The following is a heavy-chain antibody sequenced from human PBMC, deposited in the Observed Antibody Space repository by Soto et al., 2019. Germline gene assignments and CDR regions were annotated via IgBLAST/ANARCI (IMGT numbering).Heavy chain of an antibody. J-gene: IGHJ5*02. CDR2: IYYSGST. CDR1: GGSISSGDYY. V-gene: IGHV4-30-4*01. D-gene: IGHD2-2*01. CDR3: ARATIVLVPAAMVSHWFDP. Sequence: SETLSLTCTVSGGSISSGDYYWSWIRQPPGKGLEWIGYIYYSGSTYYNPSLKSRVTISVDTSKNQFSPKLSSVTAADTAVYYCARATIVLVPAAMVSHWFDPWGQGTLVTVSS.